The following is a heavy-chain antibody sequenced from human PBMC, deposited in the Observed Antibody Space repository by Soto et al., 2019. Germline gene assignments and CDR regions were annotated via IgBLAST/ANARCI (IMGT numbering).Heavy chain of an antibody. CDR3: AKDAPGSGWLSDY. CDR2: ITGRDAGT. D-gene: IGHD3-22*01. V-gene: IGHV3-23*04. CDR1: GFTFSSYS. J-gene: IGHJ4*02. Sequence: EVQLVESGGGLVKPGGSLRLSCAASGFTFSSYSMNWVRQAPGKGLEWVSTITGRDAGTSYADSVKGRFTISRDNSRNTLYLQMNSLRAEDTAVYYCAKDAPGSGWLSDYWGQGARVTVSS.